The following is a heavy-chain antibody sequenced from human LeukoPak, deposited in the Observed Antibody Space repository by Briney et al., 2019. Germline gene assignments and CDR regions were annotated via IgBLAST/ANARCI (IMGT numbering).Heavy chain of an antibody. CDR1: GGSFSGYY. CDR3: AREEVVVTPRPRDAFDI. CDR2: INHSGST. D-gene: IGHD2-21*02. V-gene: IGHV4-34*01. J-gene: IGHJ3*02. Sequence: SETLSLTCAVYGGSFSGYYWSWIRQPPGKGLEWIGEINHSGSTNYNPSLKSRVTISVDTSKNQFSLKLSSVTPEDTAVYYCAREEVVVTPRPRDAFDIWGQGTMVTVSS.